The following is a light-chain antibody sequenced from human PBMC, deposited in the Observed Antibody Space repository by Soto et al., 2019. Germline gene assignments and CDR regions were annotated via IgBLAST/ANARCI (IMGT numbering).Light chain of an antibody. J-gene: IGLJ1*01. CDR3: SSNAGSTNLV. V-gene: IGLV2-8*01. CDR1: SSDVGGYNY. Sequence: QSALAQLPSASGSPGQSVTISCTGTSSDVGGYNYVSWYQQHPGKAPRLMIYDVIKRPSGVPDRFSGSKSGNTASLTVSGLQAEDEADYYCSSNAGSTNLVFGPGTKVPVL. CDR2: DVI.